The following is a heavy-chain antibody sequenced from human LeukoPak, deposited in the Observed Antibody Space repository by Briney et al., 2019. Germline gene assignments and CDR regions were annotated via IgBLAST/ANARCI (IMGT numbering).Heavy chain of an antibody. CDR1: GYTFTSYD. V-gene: IGHV1-8*01. Sequence: ASVKVSCKASGYTFTSYDINWVRQATGQGLEWMGWMNPNSGNTGYAQKFQGRVTMTRNTSTSTAYMELSSLRSEDTAVYYCARGISGMGDYGDYDLAGWFDPWGQGTLVTVSS. CDR2: MNPNSGNT. CDR3: ARGISGMGDYGDYDLAGWFDP. D-gene: IGHD4-17*01. J-gene: IGHJ5*02.